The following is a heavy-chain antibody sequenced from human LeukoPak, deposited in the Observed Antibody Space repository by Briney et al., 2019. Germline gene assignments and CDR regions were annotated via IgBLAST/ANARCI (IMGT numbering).Heavy chain of an antibody. D-gene: IGHD6-13*01. CDR2: INTDGSST. Sequence: PGGSLRLSCAASGFTFSSYWMHWDRQAPGKGLVWVSRINTDGSSTSYADSVKGRFTISRDNAKNTLYLQMNSLRAEDTAVYYCARVSSSSWWALDYWGQGTLVTVSS. CDR3: ARVSSSSWWALDY. V-gene: IGHV3-74*01. CDR1: GFTFSSYW. J-gene: IGHJ4*02.